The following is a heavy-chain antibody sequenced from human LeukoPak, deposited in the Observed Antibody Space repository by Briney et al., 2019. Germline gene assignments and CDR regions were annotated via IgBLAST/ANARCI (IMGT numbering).Heavy chain of an antibody. V-gene: IGHV4-28*01. CDR3: ARNQAVAGNHGAMDI. J-gene: IGHJ3*02. D-gene: IGHD6-19*01. CDR1: GYSISSSNW. CDR2: IYYSGSA. Sequence: SETLSLTCAVSGYSISSSNWWGWIRQPPGKGLEWIGYIYYSGSAYYNTSLNSRVTMSVDTSKNQFSLKLSSVTAVDTAVYYCARNQAVAGNHGAMDIWGRGTMVTVSS.